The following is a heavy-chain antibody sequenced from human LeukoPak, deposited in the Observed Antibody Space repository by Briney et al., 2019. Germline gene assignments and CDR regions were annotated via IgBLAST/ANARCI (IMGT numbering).Heavy chain of an antibody. CDR3: AKEGYCSSTSCFYFDY. CDR2: ISWNSGST. V-gene: IGHV3-9*01. Sequence: GRSLRLSCAASGFTFDDYAMHWVRQAPGKGLEWVSGISWNSGSTGYADSVKGRFTISRDNAKNSLYLQMNSLRAEDTALYYCAKEGYCSSTSCFYFDYWGQGTLVTVSS. CDR1: GFTFDDYA. D-gene: IGHD2-2*01. J-gene: IGHJ4*02.